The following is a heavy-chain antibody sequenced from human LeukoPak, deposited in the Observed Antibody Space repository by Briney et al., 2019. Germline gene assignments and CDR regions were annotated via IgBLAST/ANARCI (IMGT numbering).Heavy chain of an antibody. Sequence: PGGSLRLSCAVSGFSVSGYWMTWVRQAPGKGLEWIGSFYYSGSTYYNPSLKSRVTISVDTSKNQFSLKLSSVTAADTAVYYCARINYYYMDVWGKGTTVTVSS. CDR3: ARINYYYMDV. CDR2: FYYSGST. J-gene: IGHJ6*03. CDR1: GFSVSGYW. V-gene: IGHV4-38-2*01.